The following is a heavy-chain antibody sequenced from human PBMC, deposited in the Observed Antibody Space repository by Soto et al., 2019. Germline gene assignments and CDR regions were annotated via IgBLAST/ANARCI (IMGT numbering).Heavy chain of an antibody. CDR2: IKSKTDGGTT. CDR1: GFTFSNAW. D-gene: IGHD1-20*01. Sequence: EVQLVESGGGLVKPGGSLRLSCAASGFTFSNAWMNWVRQAPGKGLEWVGRIKSKTDGGTTDYAAPVKGRFTISRDDSKNTLYLQMNSLKTEDTAVYYCTTVITGTKPQYYYYGMDVWGQGTTVTVSS. CDR3: TTVITGTKPQYYYYGMDV. J-gene: IGHJ6*02. V-gene: IGHV3-15*07.